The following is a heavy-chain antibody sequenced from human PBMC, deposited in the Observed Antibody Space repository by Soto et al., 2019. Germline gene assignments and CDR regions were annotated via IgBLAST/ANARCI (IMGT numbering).Heavy chain of an antibody. CDR2: MNEDGGSR. CDR1: GFTFSSYW. D-gene: IGHD3-10*01. V-gene: IGHV3-74*02. J-gene: IGHJ6*02. CDR3: ASDLSGRADV. Sequence: EVQLVESGGGLVRPGGSLRLSCEASGFTFSSYWMHWVRQAPGKGLVWVSRMNEDGGSRDYADSVKGRFTISRDNAKNTLYLQMHSLRVEDTAVYYCASDLSGRADVWGQGTTVTVSS.